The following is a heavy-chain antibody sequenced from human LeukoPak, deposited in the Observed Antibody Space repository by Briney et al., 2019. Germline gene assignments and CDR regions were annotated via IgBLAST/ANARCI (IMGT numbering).Heavy chain of an antibody. V-gene: IGHV3-53*01. Sequence: GGSLRLSCAASGVTVSNNYMNWVRQAPGKGLEWVSVMYSGGSTYYADSVTGRFTISRDNSKNTLYLQVNNLRAEDTAVYYCAKTGNPATGDYWGQGTLVTVSS. D-gene: IGHD1-1*01. CDR1: GVTVSNNY. CDR3: AKTGNPATGDY. CDR2: MYSGGST. J-gene: IGHJ4*02.